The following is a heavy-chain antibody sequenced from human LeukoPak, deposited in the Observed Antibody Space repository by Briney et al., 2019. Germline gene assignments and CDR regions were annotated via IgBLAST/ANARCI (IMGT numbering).Heavy chain of an antibody. V-gene: IGHV3-21*04. D-gene: IGHD2-8*02. CDR2: ISSSCRSI. CDR3: ARDRCTASNCLYGMDV. Sequence: GGSLRLSCAASRFTFSRYSMNWVRQAPGKGLACVSSISSSCRSISYADSVKGRFTISRDSARNTLYLQMNSLRAEDTAVYFCARDRCTASNCLYGMDVWGPGTTVSVSS. J-gene: IGHJ6*02. CDR1: RFTFSRYS.